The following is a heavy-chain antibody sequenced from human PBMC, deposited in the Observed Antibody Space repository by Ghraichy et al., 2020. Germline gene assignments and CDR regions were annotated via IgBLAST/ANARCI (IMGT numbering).Heavy chain of an antibody. V-gene: IGHV4-39*07. Sequence: SEPLSLTCTVSGGSISSSSYYWGWIRQPPGKGLEWIGSIYYSGSTYYNPSLKSRVTISVDTSKNQFSLKLSSVTAADTAVYYCARDWGAVAGTSDYWGQGTLVTVSS. D-gene: IGHD6-19*01. CDR3: ARDWGAVAGTSDY. CDR1: GGSISSSSYY. J-gene: IGHJ4*02. CDR2: IYYSGST.